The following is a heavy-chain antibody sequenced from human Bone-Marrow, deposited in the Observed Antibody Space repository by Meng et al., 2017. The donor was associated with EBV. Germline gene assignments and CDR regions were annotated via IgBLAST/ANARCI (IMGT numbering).Heavy chain of an antibody. D-gene: IGHD4-11*01. CDR2: IYHSGST. CDR1: GSSMNSVDAS. CDR3: ARVRGSDYTDYSLDY. Sequence: LPGPAPGRCKPTPPLPPRGAVTGSSMNSVDASWTWIRQPPGRGLEWIGYIYHSGSTHYNPSLKSRVTISVDRSKNQFSLQLTSVTAADTAVYFCARVRGSDYTDYSLDYWGQGTLVTASS. J-gene: IGHJ4*02. V-gene: IGHV4-30-2*01.